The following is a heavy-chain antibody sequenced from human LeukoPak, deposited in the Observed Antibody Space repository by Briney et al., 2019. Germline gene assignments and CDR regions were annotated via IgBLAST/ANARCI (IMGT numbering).Heavy chain of an antibody. Sequence: PGGSLRLSCAASGFTVSSNYMSWVRQAPGKGLEWVSVIYSGGNTYYADSVKGRFTISRDNSKNTLYLQMNSLRAEDTAVYYCARDYIAVAGTEFGHWGQGTLVTVSS. CDR1: GFTVSSNY. J-gene: IGHJ5*02. CDR3: ARDYIAVAGTEFGH. CDR2: IYSGGNT. V-gene: IGHV3-66*01. D-gene: IGHD6-19*01.